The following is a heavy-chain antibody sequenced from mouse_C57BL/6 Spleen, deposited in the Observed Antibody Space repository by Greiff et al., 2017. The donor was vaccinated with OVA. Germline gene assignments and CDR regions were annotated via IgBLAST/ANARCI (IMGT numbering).Heavy chain of an antibody. J-gene: IGHJ4*01. CDR1: GFTFSDYG. CDR3: ARGGYDYDLYAMDY. V-gene: IGHV5-17*01. CDR2: ISSGSSTI. Sequence: EVQLVESGGGLVKPGGSLKLSCAASGFTFSDYGMHWVRQAPEKGLEWVAYISSGSSTIYYADTVKGRFTISRDNAKNTLFLQMTSLRSEDTAMYYCARGGYDYDLYAMDYWGQGTSVTVSS. D-gene: IGHD2-4*01.